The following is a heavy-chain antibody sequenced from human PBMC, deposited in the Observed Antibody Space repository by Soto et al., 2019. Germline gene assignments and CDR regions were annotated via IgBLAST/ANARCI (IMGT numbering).Heavy chain of an antibody. CDR2: IIPIFGTA. J-gene: IGHJ3*02. Sequence: ASVKVSCKASGGTLSSYAISWVRQAPGQGLEWMGGIIPIFGTANYAQKFQGRVTITADESTSTAYMELSSLRSEDTAVYYCARDLDGGNSYAFDIWGQGTMVTVSS. CDR3: ARDLDGGNSYAFDI. CDR1: GGTLSSYA. V-gene: IGHV1-69*13. D-gene: IGHD2-21*02.